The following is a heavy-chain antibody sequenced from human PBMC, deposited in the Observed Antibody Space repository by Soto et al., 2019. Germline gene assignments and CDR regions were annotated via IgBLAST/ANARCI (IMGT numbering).Heavy chain of an antibody. Sequence: GGSLRLSCAASGFTFSDYYMSWIRQAPGKGLEWVSYISSSGSTIYYADSVKGRFTISRDNAKNSLYLQMNSLGAEDTAVYYCASAIGGYDADAFDIWGQGTMVTVSS. CDR3: ASAIGGYDADAFDI. J-gene: IGHJ3*02. D-gene: IGHD5-12*01. CDR1: GFTFSDYY. V-gene: IGHV3-11*01. CDR2: ISSSGSTI.